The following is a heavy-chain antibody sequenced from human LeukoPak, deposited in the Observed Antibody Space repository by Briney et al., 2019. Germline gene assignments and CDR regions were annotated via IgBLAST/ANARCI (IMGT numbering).Heavy chain of an antibody. CDR1: GFTFSSYA. CDR3: ARGSGQLIDY. V-gene: IGHV3-30*01. Sequence: GGSLRLSCAASGFTFSSYAMHWVRQAPGKGLEWVAVISYDGSNKYYADSVKGRFTISRDNSKSTLYLQMNSLRAEDTAVYYCARGSGQLIDYWGQGTLVTVSS. J-gene: IGHJ4*02. CDR2: ISYDGSNK. D-gene: IGHD5-18*01.